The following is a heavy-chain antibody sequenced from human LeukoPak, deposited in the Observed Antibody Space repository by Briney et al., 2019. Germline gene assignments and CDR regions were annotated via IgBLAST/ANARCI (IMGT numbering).Heavy chain of an antibody. Sequence: SETLSLTCAVYGGSFNDYYWSWIRQPPGKGLEWIGEINHSGNTNYNPSLKSRVSISVDTSKNQFSLKVSSVTAADTAVYYCARRVRFGDGWVFDSWGRGTPVTVSS. CDR3: ARRVRFGDGWVFDS. CDR1: GGSFNDYY. J-gene: IGHJ4*02. D-gene: IGHD5-24*01. V-gene: IGHV4-34*01. CDR2: INHSGNT.